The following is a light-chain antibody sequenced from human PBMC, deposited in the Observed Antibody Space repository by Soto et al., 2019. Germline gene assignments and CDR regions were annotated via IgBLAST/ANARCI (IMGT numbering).Light chain of an antibody. Sequence: VLTQPPPVSGAPGQMVTICCTGSSSNIGAGYDVHWYQQLPGTAPKLLIYGNSNRPSGVPDRFSGSKSGTSASLAITGLQAEDEADYYCQSYDSSLSGSRVFGTGTKVTVL. J-gene: IGLJ1*01. CDR2: GNS. CDR1: SSNIGAGYD. V-gene: IGLV1-40*01. CDR3: QSYDSSLSGSRV.